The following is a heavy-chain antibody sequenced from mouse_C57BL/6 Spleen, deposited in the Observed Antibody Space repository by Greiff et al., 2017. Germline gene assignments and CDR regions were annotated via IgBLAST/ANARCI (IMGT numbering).Heavy chain of an antibody. CDR1: GYTFTSYW. Sequence: QVQLQQPGAELVKPGASVKLSCKASGYTFTSYWMQWVKQRPGQGLEWIGEIDPSDSYTNYNQKFKGKATLTVYTSSSTAYMQLSSLTSEDSAVYYCARSGVITTVENWYFDVWGTGTTVTVSS. V-gene: IGHV1-50*01. CDR2: IDPSDSYT. J-gene: IGHJ1*03. D-gene: IGHD1-1*01. CDR3: ARSGVITTVENWYFDV.